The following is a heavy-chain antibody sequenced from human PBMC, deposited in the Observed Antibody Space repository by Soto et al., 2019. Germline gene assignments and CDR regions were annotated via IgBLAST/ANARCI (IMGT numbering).Heavy chain of an antibody. J-gene: IGHJ4*02. CDR1: GGSISSYY. CDR3: ARVARWSYHDY. CDR2: IYYSGIT. Sequence: QVQLQESGPGLVKPSETLSLTCTVSGGSISSYYWSWIRQPPGTGLEWIGYIYYSGITNYNPPLTSRVTISVDTFKNQFALKLSSVTAADTAVYYCARVARWSYHDYWGQGTLVTVSS. D-gene: IGHD1-26*01. V-gene: IGHV4-59*01.